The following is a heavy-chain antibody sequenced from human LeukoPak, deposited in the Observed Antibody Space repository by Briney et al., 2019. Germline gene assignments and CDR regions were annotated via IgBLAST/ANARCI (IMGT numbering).Heavy chain of an antibody. D-gene: IGHD5-18*01. CDR2: INPNSGGT. CDR3: ARVKDTAMAGSPERGPYY. V-gene: IGHV1-2*02. CDR1: GYTFTGYY. J-gene: IGHJ4*02. Sequence: ASVKVSCKASGYTFTGYYMHWVRQAPGQGLEWMGWINPNSGGTNYAQKFQGRVTMTRDTSISTAYMELSRLRSDDTAVYYCARVKDTAMAGSPERGPYYWGQGTLVTVSS.